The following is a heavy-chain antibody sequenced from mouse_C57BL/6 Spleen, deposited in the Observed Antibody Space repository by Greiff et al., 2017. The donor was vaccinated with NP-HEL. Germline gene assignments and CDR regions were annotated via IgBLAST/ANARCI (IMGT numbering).Heavy chain of an antibody. CDR3: ASSLYDYLDY. J-gene: IGHJ2*01. Sequence: EVQLQESGPELVKPGASVKISCKASGYSFTGYYMNWVKQSPEKSLEWIGEINPSTGGTTYNQKFKAKATLTVDKSSSTAYMQLKSLTSEDSAVYYCASSLYDYLDYWGQGTTLTVSS. V-gene: IGHV1-42*01. CDR2: INPSTGGT. CDR1: GYSFTGYY. D-gene: IGHD2-3*01.